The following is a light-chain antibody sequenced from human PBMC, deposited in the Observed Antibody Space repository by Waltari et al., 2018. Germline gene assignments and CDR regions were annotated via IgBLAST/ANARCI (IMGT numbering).Light chain of an antibody. J-gene: IGKJ2*04. CDR2: AAS. CDR1: QIVSTN. V-gene: IGKV3-15*01. Sequence: EIVMTQSPATLSVSPGESAALSCRASQIVSTNLACYQQKPGQAPRLLIYAASTRATGFPAGFRGSGAGTVFTLSISRPQSEDFAVYYCQQYNTWPGSVGQGTRLDLK. CDR3: QQYNTWPGS.